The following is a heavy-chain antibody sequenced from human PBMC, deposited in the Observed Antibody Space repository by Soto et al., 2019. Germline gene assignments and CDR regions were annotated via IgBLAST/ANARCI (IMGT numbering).Heavy chain of an antibody. D-gene: IGHD3-10*01. J-gene: IGHJ4*02. Sequence: EVQLLESGGGLVQPGGSLRLSCAASGFTFSSYAMSWVRQAPGKGLAWVSTISGSGGSTYYADSVKGRFTISRDNSKSTLYLQMISLRAEDTAVYYCAKSYGSGSSDYWGQGTVVTVSS. V-gene: IGHV3-23*01. CDR1: GFTFSSYA. CDR3: AKSYGSGSSDY. CDR2: ISGSGGST.